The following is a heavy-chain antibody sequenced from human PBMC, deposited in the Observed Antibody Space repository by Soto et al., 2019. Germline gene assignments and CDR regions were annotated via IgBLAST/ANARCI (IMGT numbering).Heavy chain of an antibody. V-gene: IGHV4-34*01. CDR3: ARGKGHYYGSGHYYYMDV. J-gene: IGHJ6*03. D-gene: IGHD3-10*01. CDR2: INHSGST. CDR1: GGSFSGYY. Sequence: QVQLQQWGAGLLKPSETLSLTCAVYGGSFSGYYWSWIRQPPGKGLEWIGEINHSGSTNYKPSLNRRVTIAVDTSKNQFSLKLSSVTAADTAVYYGARGKGHYYGSGHYYYMDVWGKGTTVTVSS.